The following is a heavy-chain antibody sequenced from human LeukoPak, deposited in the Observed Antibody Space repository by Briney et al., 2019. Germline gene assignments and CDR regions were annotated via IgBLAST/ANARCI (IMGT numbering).Heavy chain of an antibody. D-gene: IGHD3-3*01. V-gene: IGHV1-69*13. Sequence: ASVKVSCKASGGTFSSYAISWVRQAPGQGLEWMGGIIPIFGTANYAQKFQGRVTITADESTSTAYMELSSLRSEDTAVYYCARAPGDFWSGYYTGTEYFQHWGQGTLVTVSS. J-gene: IGHJ1*01. CDR1: GGTFSSYA. CDR3: ARAPGDFWSGYYTGTEYFQH. CDR2: IIPIFGTA.